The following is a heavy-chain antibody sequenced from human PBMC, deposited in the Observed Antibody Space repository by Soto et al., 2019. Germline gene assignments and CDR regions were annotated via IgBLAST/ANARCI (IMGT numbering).Heavy chain of an antibody. CDR3: ARHRIAVAGPLDY. V-gene: IGHV4-39*01. J-gene: IGHJ4*02. CDR2: IYYDGSV. CDR1: GGAIRNSIYY. D-gene: IGHD6-19*01. Sequence: ETLSLTCTVSGGAIRNSIYYWGWIRQPPGKGLEWIGTIYYDGSVAYSPSLKSRVTLSVDTSRNHFSVKINSVTAADTAVYFCARHRIAVAGPLDYWGQGTLVTVSS.